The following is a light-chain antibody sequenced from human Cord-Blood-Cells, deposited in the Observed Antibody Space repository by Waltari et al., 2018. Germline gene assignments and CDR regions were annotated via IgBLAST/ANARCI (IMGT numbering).Light chain of an antibody. CDR3: CSYAGSYNYV. Sequence: SALTQPRSVSGSPGQSVTISCTGTSSDVGGYNYVSWYQQHPGKVPKLMIYDVSKRPSGVPDRFSGSKAGNTASLTISGLQAEDEADYYCCSYAGSYNYVFGTGTKVTVL. CDR2: DVS. V-gene: IGLV2-11*01. J-gene: IGLJ1*01. CDR1: SSDVGGYNY.